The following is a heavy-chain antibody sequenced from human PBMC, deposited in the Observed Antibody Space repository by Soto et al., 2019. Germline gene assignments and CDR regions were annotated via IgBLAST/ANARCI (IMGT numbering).Heavy chain of an antibody. CDR3: ARGQASDCFDV. J-gene: IGHJ6*02. V-gene: IGHV3-74*01. D-gene: IGHD2-21*02. CDR2: INSDGSST. CDR1: GFTFSSYW. Sequence: GGSLRLSCAASGFTFSSYWMHWVRQAPGKGLVWVSRINSDGSSTRYADSVKGRFTISRDNAKNTLYLQMNSLRAEDTAVYYCARGQASDCFDVWGQGTMVTVSS.